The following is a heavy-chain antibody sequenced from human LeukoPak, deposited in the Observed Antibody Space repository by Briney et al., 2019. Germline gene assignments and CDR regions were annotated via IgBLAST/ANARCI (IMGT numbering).Heavy chain of an antibody. D-gene: IGHD3-10*01. CDR1: GFTFSSYA. CDR2: ISGSGATT. V-gene: IGHV3-23*01. Sequence: GGSLRLSCAASGFTFSSYAMSWVRQAPGKGLEWVSAISGSGATTYYADSVKGRFTISRDKSNNTLYLQMNSLRAEDTAVYYCAKDYAYYYGSGIGGFEYWGQGTLVTVSS. J-gene: IGHJ4*02. CDR3: AKDYAYYYGSGIGGFEY.